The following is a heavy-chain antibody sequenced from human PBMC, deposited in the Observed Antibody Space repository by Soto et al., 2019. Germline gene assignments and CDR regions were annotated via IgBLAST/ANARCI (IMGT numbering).Heavy chain of an antibody. J-gene: IGHJ5*02. CDR3: AHTLRLGQFDP. CDR2: IYWDDDK. Sequence: QITLKESCPSLLKPTQTLTLTCTFSGFSLSTSGVGVGWIRQPPGKALEWLALIYWDDDKRYSPSLKSSLTITKDTATDQVALTMTNMDPVDTATYYCAHTLRLGQFDPWGQGTLVTVSS. D-gene: IGHD6-25*01. CDR1: GFSLSTSGVG. V-gene: IGHV2-5*02.